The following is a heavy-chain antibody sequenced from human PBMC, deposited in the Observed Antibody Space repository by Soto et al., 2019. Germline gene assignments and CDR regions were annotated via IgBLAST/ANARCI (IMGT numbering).Heavy chain of an antibody. CDR1: GDSVSSNSAA. CDR2: TYYRSKWYN. D-gene: IGHD3-9*01. Sequence: SQTLSLTCAISGDSVSSNSAAWNWIRQSPSRGLEWLGRTYYRSKWYNDYAVSVKSRITINPDTSKNQFSLQLNSVTPEDTAVYYCARAREKYYDILTGYSWYFDYWGQGTLVTVSS. CDR3: ARAREKYYDILTGYSWYFDY. V-gene: IGHV6-1*01. J-gene: IGHJ4*02.